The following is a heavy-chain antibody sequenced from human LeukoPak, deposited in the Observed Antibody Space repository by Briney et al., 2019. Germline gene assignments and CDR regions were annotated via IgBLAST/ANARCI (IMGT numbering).Heavy chain of an antibody. Sequence: PGGSLRLSCAASGFTFSSYWMSWVRQAPGKGLEWVANIKQDGSEKYYVDSVKGRFTISRDNAKNSLYPQMNSLRAEDTAVYYCASSGWYYDSSGHTLSYWGQGTLVTVSS. CDR3: ASSGWYYDSSGHTLSY. D-gene: IGHD3-22*01. J-gene: IGHJ4*02. V-gene: IGHV3-7*01. CDR1: GFTFSSYW. CDR2: IKQDGSEK.